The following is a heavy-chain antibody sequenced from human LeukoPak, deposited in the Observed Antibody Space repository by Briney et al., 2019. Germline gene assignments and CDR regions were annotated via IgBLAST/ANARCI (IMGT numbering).Heavy chain of an antibody. Sequence: ASVTVSCKTSGFTFTSNGISWVRQAPGQGLEWMGWINAYNGKTNYPQKFQDRVTMTTDTSTSTAYLELRNLRSDDTAVYYCAKDSHDYCYYWGQGTLVTVSS. CDR2: INAYNGKT. V-gene: IGHV1-18*01. J-gene: IGHJ4*02. CDR3: AKDSHDYCYY. CDR1: GFTFTSNG.